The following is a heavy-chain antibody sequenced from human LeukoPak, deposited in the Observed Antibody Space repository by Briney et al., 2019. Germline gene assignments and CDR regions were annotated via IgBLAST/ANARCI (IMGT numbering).Heavy chain of an antibody. CDR1: GFSFSTYA. CDR3: ARDRPTGASRVFVVQ. D-gene: IGHD2-15*01. Sequence: PGGSLRLSCTASGFSFSTYAMTWVRQAPGKGLEWDSSMSRGSRYIYYADSVRGRFTISRDNTKNSLYLLMNNLRAEDTAIYYCARDRPTGASRVFVVQWGQGTPVTVSS. CDR2: MSRGSRYI. V-gene: IGHV3-21*06. J-gene: IGHJ4*02.